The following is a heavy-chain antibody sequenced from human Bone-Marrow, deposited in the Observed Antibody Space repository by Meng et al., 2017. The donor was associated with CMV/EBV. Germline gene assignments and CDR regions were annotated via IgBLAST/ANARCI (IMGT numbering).Heavy chain of an antibody. CDR3: ARSNYDFWSGHPYSDY. CDR1: GFTFSSYA. V-gene: IGHV3-23*01. CDR2: ISGSGGST. D-gene: IGHD3-3*01. J-gene: IGHJ4*02. Sequence: GGSLRLSCAASGFTFSSYAMSWVRQAPGKGLEWVSAISGSGGSTYYADSVKGRFTISRDNSKNTLYLQMNSLRAEDTAVYYCARSNYDFWSGHPYSDYWGQGTRVTGSS.